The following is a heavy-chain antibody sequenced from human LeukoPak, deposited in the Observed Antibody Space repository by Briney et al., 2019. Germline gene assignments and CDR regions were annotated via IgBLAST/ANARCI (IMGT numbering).Heavy chain of an antibody. CDR3: ATRGREGVVIRYYFDY. CDR1: GYTLTELS. CDR2: FDPEDGET. D-gene: IGHD3-3*01. V-gene: IGHV1-24*01. Sequence: ASVKVSCKVSGYTLTELSMHWVRQAPGKGLEWMGGFDPEDGETIYAQKFQGRVTITEDTSTDTAYMELSSLRSEDTAVYYCATRGREGVVIRYYFDYWGQGTLVTVSS. J-gene: IGHJ4*02.